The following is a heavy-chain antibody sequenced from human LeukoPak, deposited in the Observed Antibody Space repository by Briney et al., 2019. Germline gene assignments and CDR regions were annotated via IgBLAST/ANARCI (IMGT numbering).Heavy chain of an antibody. Sequence: ASVKVSCKASGGTFSSYSISWVRQAPGQGLEWMGGIIPIFGTANHAQKFQGRVTITTDEYTRTAYMDLSRLTSEDTAVYYCARVDRGGAPGNPRDAFDIWGQGTLVTVSS. D-gene: IGHD1-1*01. V-gene: IGHV1-69*05. CDR1: GGTFSSYS. J-gene: IGHJ3*02. CDR2: IIPIFGTA. CDR3: ARVDRGGAPGNPRDAFDI.